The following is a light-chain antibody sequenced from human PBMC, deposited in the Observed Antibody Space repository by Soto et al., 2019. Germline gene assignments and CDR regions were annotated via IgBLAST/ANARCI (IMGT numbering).Light chain of an antibody. J-gene: IGKJ5*01. CDR3: QQLKSNLIT. CDR2: AAS. Sequence: IQLTHSPFFPSASVGDRVTITFRASQGINRFLAWYQQKPGKAPKFLIYAASTLQSGVPSRFSGSGSWTELTLTISSLKPEDFATYYCQQLKSNLITFGQGTRLEIK. CDR1: QGINRF. V-gene: IGKV1-9*01.